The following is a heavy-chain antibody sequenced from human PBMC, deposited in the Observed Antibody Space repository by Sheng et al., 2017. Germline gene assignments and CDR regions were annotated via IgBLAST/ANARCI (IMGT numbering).Heavy chain of an antibody. J-gene: IGHJ4*02. CDR1: GFTFSSYG. D-gene: IGHD5-12*01. CDR3: ARDEGPASGGYATAGDYFDY. V-gene: IGHV3-33*01. Sequence: QVQLVESGGGVVQPGRSLRLSCAASGFTFSSYGMHWVRQAQGKGLEWVAVIWYDGSNKYYADSVKGRFTISRDNSKNTLYLQMNSLRAEDTAVYYCARDEGPASGGYATAGDYFDYWGQGTLVTVSS. CDR2: IWYDGSNK.